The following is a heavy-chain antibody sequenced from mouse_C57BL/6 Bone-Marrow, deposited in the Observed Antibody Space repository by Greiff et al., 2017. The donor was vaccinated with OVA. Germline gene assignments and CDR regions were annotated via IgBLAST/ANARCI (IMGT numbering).Heavy chain of an antibody. Sequence: EVQLQQSGPVLVKPGASVKMSCKASGYTFTDYYMNWVKQSHGKSLEWIGVINPYNGGTSYNQKFKGKATLTVDKSSSTAYMELNSLTSEDSAVYYCAREVITTPLDYWGQGTTLTVSS. J-gene: IGHJ2*01. V-gene: IGHV1-19*01. CDR1: GYTFTDYY. CDR2: INPYNGGT. D-gene: IGHD1-1*01. CDR3: AREVITTPLDY.